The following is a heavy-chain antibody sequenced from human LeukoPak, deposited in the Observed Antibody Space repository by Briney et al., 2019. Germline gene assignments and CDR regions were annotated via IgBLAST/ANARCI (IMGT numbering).Heavy chain of an antibody. Sequence: SETLSLTCAVYGGSFSGYYWSWIRQPPGKGLEWIGEINHSGSTNYNPSLKSRVTISVDTSKNQFSLKLGSVTAADTAVYYCASTNYYDSSRTFDYWGQGTLVTVSS. CDR1: GGSFSGYY. J-gene: IGHJ4*02. D-gene: IGHD3-22*01. CDR3: ASTNYYDSSRTFDY. CDR2: INHSGST. V-gene: IGHV4-34*01.